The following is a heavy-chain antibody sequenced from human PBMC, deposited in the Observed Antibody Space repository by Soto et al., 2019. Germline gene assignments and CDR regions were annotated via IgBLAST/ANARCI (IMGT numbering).Heavy chain of an antibody. CDR1: GYAFTTYG. CDR3: ARGRYGDY. J-gene: IGHJ4*02. D-gene: IGHD1-1*01. Sequence: QVHLVQSGAEVKKPGASVKVSCKGSGYAFTTYGITWVRQAPGQGLEWMGWISAHNGNTNYATKLQGRVTVTRDTSTSTAYMELRRLRSDDTAVYYCARGRYGDYWGQGALVTVSS. CDR2: ISAHNGNT. V-gene: IGHV1-18*01.